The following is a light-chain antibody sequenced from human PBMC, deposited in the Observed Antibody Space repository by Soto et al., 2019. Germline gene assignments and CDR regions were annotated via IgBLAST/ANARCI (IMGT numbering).Light chain of an antibody. V-gene: IGLV2-23*01. J-gene: IGLJ2*01. Sequence: QSALTQPASVSGSPGQSITISCTGTSSDVGSYNLVSWYQQHPGKAPKLMIYEGSKRPSGVSNRFSGSKSGNTASLTISGLQAEDEADYYCCSYAGGSTVGVFGGGTKLTVL. CDR2: EGS. CDR3: CSYAGGSTVGV. CDR1: SSDVGSYNL.